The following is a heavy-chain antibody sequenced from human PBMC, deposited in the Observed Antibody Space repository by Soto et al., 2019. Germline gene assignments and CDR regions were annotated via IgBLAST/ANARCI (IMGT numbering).Heavy chain of an antibody. J-gene: IGHJ4*02. V-gene: IGHV3-23*01. CDR1: GFFFGSYD. CDR2: LSNGGEKA. D-gene: IGHD3-10*01. CDR3: ANLFMVRGGVMSGFGR. Sequence: EVQLLASGGTLVQPGGSLRLSCAASGFFFGSYDMSWVRQVPGKGPEWVATLSNGGEKALYPDSVKGRFSISRDNSRSTLFLQMNGLRVEDTALYYCANLFMVRGGVMSGFGRWGQGTLVTVFS.